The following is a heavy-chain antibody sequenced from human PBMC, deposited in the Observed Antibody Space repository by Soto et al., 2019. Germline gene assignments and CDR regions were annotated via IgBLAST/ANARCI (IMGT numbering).Heavy chain of an antibody. D-gene: IGHD3-10*01. CDR1: GASVSSDSYY. J-gene: IGHJ6*02. CDR3: ARGPGPNNYYYYGMDV. CDR2: LYYSGST. Sequence: QVQLQESGPGLVKPSETLSLTCTVSGASVSSDSYYWSWIRQPPGKGLEWIGYLYYSGSTNYNPSLKNRVSMSGDTSKNQFSLNLNSVTSADTAVYYCARGPGPNNYYYYGMDVWGQGTTVTVSS. V-gene: IGHV4-61*01.